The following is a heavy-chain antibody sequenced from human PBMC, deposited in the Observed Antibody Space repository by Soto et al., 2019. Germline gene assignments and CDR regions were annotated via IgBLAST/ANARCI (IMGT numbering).Heavy chain of an antibody. CDR2: INAGNGNT. J-gene: IGHJ5*02. CDR3: GRDQSGTGYYVDWFDP. CDR1: GYTFTSYA. V-gene: IGHV1-3*01. Sequence: ASVKVSCKASGYTFTSYAMHWVRQAPGQRLEWMGWINAGNGNTKYSQKFQGRVTITRDTSASTAYMELSSLRSEDTVFYYCGRDQSGTGYYVDWFDPWGQGTLVTVSS. D-gene: IGHD3-10*02.